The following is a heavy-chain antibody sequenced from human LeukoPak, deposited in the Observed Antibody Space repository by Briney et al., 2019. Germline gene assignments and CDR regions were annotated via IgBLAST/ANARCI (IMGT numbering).Heavy chain of an antibody. CDR3: AGDDSADDNAFDI. J-gene: IGHJ3*02. D-gene: IGHD3-9*01. V-gene: IGHV3-33*01. CDR1: GFTFSSYG. Sequence: GGSLRLSCAASGFTFSSYGMHWVRQAPGKGLEWVAVIWSHGNTKKYADSVEGRFTISRDNSKNTLYLEMDTLRAEDTALYYCAGDDSADDNAFDIWGQGTMVTVSS. CDR2: IWSHGNTK.